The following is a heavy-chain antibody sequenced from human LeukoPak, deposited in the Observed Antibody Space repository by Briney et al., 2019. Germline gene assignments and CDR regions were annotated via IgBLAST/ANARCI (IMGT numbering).Heavy chain of an antibody. V-gene: IGHV1-18*01. CDR3: ARDSGYEPINYYYYYGMDV. CDR2: ISAYNGNT. Sequence: ASVKVSCKASGYTFTSYGISWVRQAPGQGLEWMGWISAYNGNTNYAQKLQGRVTMTTDTSTSTAYMELRSLRSDDTAVYYCARDSGYEPINYYYYYGMDVWGQGTTVTVSS. J-gene: IGHJ6*02. D-gene: IGHD5-12*01. CDR1: GYTFTSYG.